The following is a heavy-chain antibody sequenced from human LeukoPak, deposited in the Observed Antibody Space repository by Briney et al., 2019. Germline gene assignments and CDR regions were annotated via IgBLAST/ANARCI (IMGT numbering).Heavy chain of an antibody. CDR1: GFTFSDYY. J-gene: IGHJ4*02. CDR3: ARDRTHSSAFDY. V-gene: IGHV3-11*01. Sequence: GGSLRLSCAASGFTFSDYYMSWLRQAPGKGLEWVSYISSSGSTIYYADSVKGRFTISRDNAKNSLYLQMNSLRAEDTAVYYCARDRTHSSAFDYWGQGTLVTVSS. CDR2: ISSSGSTI. D-gene: IGHD6-25*01.